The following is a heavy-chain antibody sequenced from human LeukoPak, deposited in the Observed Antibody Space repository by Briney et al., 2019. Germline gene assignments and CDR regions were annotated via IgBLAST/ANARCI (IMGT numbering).Heavy chain of an antibody. CDR3: ARAYYHTVVTGMDV. V-gene: IGHV4-34*01. CDR1: GGSFSGYY. Sequence: SETLSLTCAVYGGSFSGYYWSWIRQPPGKGLEWIGEINHSGSTNYNPSLKSRVTISVDTSKNQFSLKLSSVTAADTAVYYCARAYYHTVVTGMDVWGQGTTVTVSS. D-gene: IGHD4-23*01. CDR2: INHSGST. J-gene: IGHJ6*02.